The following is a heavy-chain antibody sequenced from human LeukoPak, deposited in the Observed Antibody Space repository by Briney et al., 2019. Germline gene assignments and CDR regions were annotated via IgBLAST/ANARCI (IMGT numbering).Heavy chain of an antibody. CDR3: AKDNSAAAGAFDY. CDR2: ISWNSGSI. Sequence: PGGSLRLSCAASGFTFDDYAMHWVRQAPGKGLEWVSGISWNSGSIDYADSVKGRFTISRDNAKNSLYLQMNSLRAEDTALYYCAKDNSAAAGAFDYWGQGTLVTVSS. D-gene: IGHD6-13*01. CDR1: GFTFDDYA. V-gene: IGHV3-9*01. J-gene: IGHJ4*02.